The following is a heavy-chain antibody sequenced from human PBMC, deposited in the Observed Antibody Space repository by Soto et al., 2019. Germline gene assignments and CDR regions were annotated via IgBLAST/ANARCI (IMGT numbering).Heavy chain of an antibody. CDR2: ISGSGGST. J-gene: IGHJ4*01. CDR1: GFTFSSYA. Sequence: EVQLLESGGGLVQPGGSLRLSCAASGFTFSSYAMSWVRQAPGKGLEWVSAISGSGGSTYYADSVKGRFTISRDNSKNTLYLQMNSRIAEDTAVYYCAKPQIEKFLEWLYFDYWGHGTLVTVSS. V-gene: IGHV3-23*01. D-gene: IGHD3-3*01. CDR3: AKPQIEKFLEWLYFDY.